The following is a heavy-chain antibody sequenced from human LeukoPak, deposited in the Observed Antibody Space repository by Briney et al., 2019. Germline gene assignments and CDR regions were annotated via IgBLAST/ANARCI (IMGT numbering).Heavy chain of an antibody. V-gene: IGHV1-69*02. J-gene: IGHJ4*02. CDR2: IIPILGIA. D-gene: IGHD3-22*01. CDR3: ASFYYDSSGYLDY. Sequence: SVKVSCKASGGTFSSYTISWVRQAPGQGLEWMGRIIPILGIANYAQKFQGRVTITADKSTSTAYMELSSLGSEDTAVYYCASFYYDSSGYLDYWGQGTLVTVSS. CDR1: GGTFSSYT.